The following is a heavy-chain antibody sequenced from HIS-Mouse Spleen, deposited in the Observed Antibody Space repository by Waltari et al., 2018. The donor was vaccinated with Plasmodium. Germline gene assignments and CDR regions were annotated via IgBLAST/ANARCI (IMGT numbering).Heavy chain of an antibody. Sequence: EVQLVESGGGLVQPGGSLRLSCAASGFTFSSYWRHWVRQAPGKGLVGGERINSDGSSTSYADSVKGRFTISRDNAKNTLYLQMNSLRAEDTAVYYCARVGDFWSGYCNDYWGQGTLVTVSS. CDR1: GFTFSSYW. V-gene: IGHV3-74*01. CDR2: INSDGSST. J-gene: IGHJ4*02. D-gene: IGHD3-3*01. CDR3: ARVGDFWSGYCNDY.